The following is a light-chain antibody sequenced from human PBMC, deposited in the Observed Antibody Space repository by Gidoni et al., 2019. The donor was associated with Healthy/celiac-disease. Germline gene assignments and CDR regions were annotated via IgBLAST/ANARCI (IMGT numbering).Light chain of an antibody. J-gene: IGLJ1*01. V-gene: IGLV1-51*01. Sequence: QSVLPPPPSVSAAPGQKVTISCSGSSSNIGNNYVSWYQQLPGTAPKLLIYDNNKRPSGIPDRFSGSKSGTSATLGITGLQTGDEDDYYCGTWDSSMSAFYVFGTGTKVTVL. CDR2: DNN. CDR3: GTWDSSMSAFYV. CDR1: SSNIGNNY.